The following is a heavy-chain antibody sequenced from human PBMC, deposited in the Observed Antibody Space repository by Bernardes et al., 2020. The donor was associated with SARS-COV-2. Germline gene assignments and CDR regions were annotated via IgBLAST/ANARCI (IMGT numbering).Heavy chain of an antibody. J-gene: IGHJ4*02. CDR1: GGSITSYQ. CDR3: ARVVPYTTSSYYFDY. CDR2: IYTSGST. Sequence: SEPLSLTCPGPGGSITSYQWSWIRQPAGKGLEWIGRIYTSGSTNYNPSLKSRVTMSVDMSKNQFSLRLSSVTAADTAVYYCARVVPYTTSSYYFDYWGPGTLVTVSS. D-gene: IGHD6-6*01. V-gene: IGHV4-4*07.